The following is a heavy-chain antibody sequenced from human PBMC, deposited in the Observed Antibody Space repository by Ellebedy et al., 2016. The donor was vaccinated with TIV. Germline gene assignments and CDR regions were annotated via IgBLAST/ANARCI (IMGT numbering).Heavy chain of an antibody. CDR1: GYSFTSYW. J-gene: IGHJ5*02. CDR2: IYPGDSDT. V-gene: IGHV5-51*01. Sequence: GESLKISXKGSGYSFTSYWIGWVRQMPGKGLEWMGIIYPGDSDTRYSPSFQGQVTISADKSISTAYLQWSSLKASDTAMYYCARLDPWERYCSSTSCYSGWFDPWGQGTLVTVSS. CDR3: ARLDPWERYCSSTSCYSGWFDP. D-gene: IGHD2-2*01.